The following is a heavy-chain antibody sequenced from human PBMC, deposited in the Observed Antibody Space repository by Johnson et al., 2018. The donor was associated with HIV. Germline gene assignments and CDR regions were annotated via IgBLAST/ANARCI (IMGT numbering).Heavy chain of an antibody. CDR2: IFSGGST. D-gene: IGHD1-20*01. V-gene: IGHV3-66*01. J-gene: IGHJ3*02. Sequence: VHLVESGGGLVQPGGSLRLSCAASGVTVSSNYMTWVRQAPGKGLEWVSVIFSGGSTYYADSVKGRFTISRDNSKNTLYLQMNSLRTEDTAVYYCAREGGYNWNAVGFRDVFDIWGQGTMVTVSS. CDR3: AREGGYNWNAVGFRDVFDI. CDR1: GVTVSSNY.